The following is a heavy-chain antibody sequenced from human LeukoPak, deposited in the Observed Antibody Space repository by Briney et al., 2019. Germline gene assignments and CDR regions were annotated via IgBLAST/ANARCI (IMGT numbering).Heavy chain of an antibody. V-gene: IGHV1-2*02. D-gene: IGHD4-23*01. CDR1: GYTFTDYY. Sequence: ASVKVSCKASGYTFTDYYMHWVRQAPGQGLEWLGWINPNSGGTNYAQKFQGRVTLTSDTSNSTAYMELGRLRSDDTAIYYCAHPGGDGGAFDIWGQGTMVTVSS. J-gene: IGHJ3*02. CDR3: AHPGGDGGAFDI. CDR2: INPNSGGT.